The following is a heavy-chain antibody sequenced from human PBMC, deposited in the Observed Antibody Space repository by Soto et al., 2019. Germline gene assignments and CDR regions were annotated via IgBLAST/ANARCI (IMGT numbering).Heavy chain of an antibody. CDR2: ISHDGSKE. V-gene: IGHV3-30*18. Sequence: SRRLSAAAPLFTFLGCGIHWVRQAPGKGLEWVAVISHDGSKEYYADSVKGRFTVSRDNSKKTVYLQMNSLRAEDTAMYYCAKVAPSISILWGFDHWG. J-gene: IGHJ4*01. CDR3: AKVAPSISILWGFDH. CDR1: LFTFLGCG. D-gene: IGHD2-21*01.